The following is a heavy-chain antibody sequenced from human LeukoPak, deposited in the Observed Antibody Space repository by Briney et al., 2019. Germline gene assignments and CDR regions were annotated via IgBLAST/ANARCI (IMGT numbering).Heavy chain of an antibody. V-gene: IGHV2-70*11. Sequence: SGPALVKPTQTLTLTCTFSGFSLSTSGMCVSWIRQPPGKALEWLARIDWDDDKYYSTSLKTRLTISKDTSKNQVVLTMTNMDPVDTATYYCARIRDPAYSGSWYDDYWGQGTLVTVSS. CDR3: ARIRDPAYSGSWYDDY. D-gene: IGHD6-13*01. CDR2: IDWDDDK. CDR1: GFSLSTSGMC. J-gene: IGHJ4*02.